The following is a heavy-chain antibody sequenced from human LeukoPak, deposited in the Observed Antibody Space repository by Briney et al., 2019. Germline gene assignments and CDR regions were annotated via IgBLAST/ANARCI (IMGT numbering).Heavy chain of an antibody. CDR2: INPNSGGT. CDR3: ARAMVVATTMGRGFDP. J-gene: IGHJ5*02. CDR1: GHTFTDYY. V-gene: IGHV1-2*02. Sequence: ASVKVSCKASGHTFTDYYWHWVRQAPGQGLEWMGWINPNSGGTNYAQKFQGRVTMTRDTSVSTAYMELSGLTSDDTAVYYCARAMVVATTMGRGFDPWGQGTLVTVSS. D-gene: IGHD5-12*01.